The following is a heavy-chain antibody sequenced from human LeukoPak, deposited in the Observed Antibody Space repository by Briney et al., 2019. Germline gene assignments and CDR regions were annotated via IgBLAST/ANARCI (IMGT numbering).Heavy chain of an antibody. Sequence: TSETLSLTCTVSGGSISSYYWSWIRQPPGKGLEWIGYIYYSGSANYNPSLKSRVTISVDTSKNQFSLNLSSVTAADTAVYYCARAVPLMVRESVYYYYYYMDVWGKGTTVTISS. CDR3: ARAVPLMVRESVYYYYYYMDV. CDR2: IYYSGSA. J-gene: IGHJ6*03. V-gene: IGHV4-59*01. CDR1: GGSISSYY. D-gene: IGHD3-10*01.